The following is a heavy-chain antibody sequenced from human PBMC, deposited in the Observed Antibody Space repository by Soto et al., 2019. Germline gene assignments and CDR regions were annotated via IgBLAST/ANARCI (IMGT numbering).Heavy chain of an antibody. CDR3: ARGPPLSGTNYWYFDL. D-gene: IGHD1-1*01. CDR1: GDSTSRYY. CDR2: IHYSGIT. V-gene: IGHV4-59*01. J-gene: IGHJ2*01. Sequence: QVQLQESVPGLVKPSETLFLTCTVSGDSTSRYYWSWIRQPPGKGLEWIAYIHYSGITNYNPSLKSRVTISVDTSKNQFSLKLSSVTAADTAVYYCARGPPLSGTNYWYFDLWGRGTLVTVSS.